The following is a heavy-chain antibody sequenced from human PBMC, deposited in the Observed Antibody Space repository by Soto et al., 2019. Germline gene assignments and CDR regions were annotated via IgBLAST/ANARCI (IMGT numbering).Heavy chain of an antibody. CDR1: GFTFSSYW. D-gene: IGHD2-8*02. J-gene: IGHJ4*02. Sequence: GGSLRLSCAASGFTFSSYWMHWVRQAPEKGLMWVSHINSDGSSTTYADSVKGRFTISRDNAKNTLFLQMNSLRADDTAVYYCVRDDVGDVIDSWGRGTLVIVSS. CDR2: INSDGSST. V-gene: IGHV3-74*01. CDR3: VRDDVGDVIDS.